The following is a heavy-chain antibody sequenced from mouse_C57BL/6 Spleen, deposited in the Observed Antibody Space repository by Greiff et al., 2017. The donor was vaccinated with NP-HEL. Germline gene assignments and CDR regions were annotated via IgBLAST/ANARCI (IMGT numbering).Heavy chain of an antibody. D-gene: IGHD1-1*01. J-gene: IGHJ1*03. CDR1: GYTFTSYW. CDR2: INPSNGGT. V-gene: IGHV1-53*01. CDR3: AREHYGSSYHGYFDV. Sequence: QVQLQQPGTELVKPGASVKLSCKASGYTFTSYWMHWVKQRPGQGLEWIGIINPSNGGTNYNEKFKSKATLTVDKSSSTAYMQLSSLTSEDSAVYYCAREHYGSSYHGYFDVWGTGTTVTVSS.